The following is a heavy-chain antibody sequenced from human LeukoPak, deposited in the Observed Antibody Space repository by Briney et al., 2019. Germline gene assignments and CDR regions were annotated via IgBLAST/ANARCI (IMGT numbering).Heavy chain of an antibody. Sequence: GESLKISCKGSGYSFTTFWIGWVRQMPEKGLEWMGIIYPADSDTRYSPSFKGQVSISADKSINTAYLQWSSLKASDTAMYYCASLVRTANAFDIWGQGTMVTVSS. CDR1: GYSFTTFW. J-gene: IGHJ3*02. CDR3: ASLVRTANAFDI. CDR2: IYPADSDT. D-gene: IGHD1-1*01. V-gene: IGHV5-51*01.